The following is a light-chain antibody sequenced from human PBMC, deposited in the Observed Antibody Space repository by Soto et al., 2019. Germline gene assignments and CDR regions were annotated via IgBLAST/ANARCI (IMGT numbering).Light chain of an antibody. Sequence: DIQMTQSPSSPSASVGDRVTITCRASQSISSYFNWYQQKPGKAPKLLIYAASSLQSGVPSRFSGSGSGTDFTLTISSLQPEDFATYYCQQSYSTPITFGQGTRLEIK. CDR2: AAS. CDR3: QQSYSTPIT. V-gene: IGKV1-39*01. CDR1: QSISSY. J-gene: IGKJ5*01.